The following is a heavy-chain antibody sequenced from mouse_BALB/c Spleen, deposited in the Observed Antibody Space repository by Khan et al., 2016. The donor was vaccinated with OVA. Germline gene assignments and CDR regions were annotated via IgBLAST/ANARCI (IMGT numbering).Heavy chain of an antibody. CDR1: GHTFTSYW. CDR3: ARSNYYGSSLDAMDY. Sequence: DLVKPGASVRLSCQASGHTFTSYWINWIKPRPGQGLEWIGRIAPGSGSTSFNEMFKGTATLTVEPTPRTAYIQLRSLASEDSAVYICARSNYYGSSLDAMDYWGQGTSVTVSS. V-gene: IGHV1S41*01. J-gene: IGHJ4*01. CDR2: IAPGSGST. D-gene: IGHD1-1*01.